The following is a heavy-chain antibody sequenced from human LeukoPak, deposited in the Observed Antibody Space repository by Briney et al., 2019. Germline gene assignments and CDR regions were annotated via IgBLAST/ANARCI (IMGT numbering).Heavy chain of an antibody. V-gene: IGHV3-23*01. CDR2: ISGSGGST. Sequence: PGGSLRLSCAAAGFTFSSYAMSWVRQAPGKWLGWVSAISGSGGSTYYADSVKGRFTISRDNSKNTLYLQMNSLRAEDTAVYYCAKDRDYYDRTYYFDYWGQGTLVTVSS. D-gene: IGHD3-22*01. CDR1: GFTFSSYA. CDR3: AKDRDYYDRTYYFDY. J-gene: IGHJ4*02.